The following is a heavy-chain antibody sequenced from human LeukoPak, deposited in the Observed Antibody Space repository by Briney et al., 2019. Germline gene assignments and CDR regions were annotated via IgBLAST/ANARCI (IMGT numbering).Heavy chain of an antibody. D-gene: IGHD6-19*01. CDR2: INHSGST. CDR1: GGSISSSSFY. J-gene: IGHJ3*02. Sequence: PSETLSLTCTVSGGSISSSSFYWSWIRQPPGKGLEWIGEINHSGSTNYNPSLKSRVTISVDTSKNQFSLKLSSVTAADTAVYYCARAAYLQWLRAFDIWGQGTMVTVSS. CDR3: ARAAYLQWLRAFDI. V-gene: IGHV4-39*07.